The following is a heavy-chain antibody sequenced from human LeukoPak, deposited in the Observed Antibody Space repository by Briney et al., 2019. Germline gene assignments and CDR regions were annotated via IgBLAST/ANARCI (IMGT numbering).Heavy chain of an antibody. V-gene: IGHV3-21*06. CDR1: TSIFGSYS. D-gene: IGHD5-24*01. CDR3: ARDRATKARIGGMDV. CDR2: ISETSSHR. Sequence: SGGSLRLSCVGSTSIFGSYSMNWVRQAPGKGLEWVSYISETSSHRYYADSVKGRFTISRDNAQNSLYLQMNSLSAEDTGIYYCARDRATKARIGGMDVWGQGTTVIVSS. J-gene: IGHJ6*02.